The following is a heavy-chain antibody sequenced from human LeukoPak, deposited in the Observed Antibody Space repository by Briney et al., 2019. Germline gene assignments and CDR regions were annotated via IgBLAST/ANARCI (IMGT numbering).Heavy chain of an antibody. D-gene: IGHD6-19*01. Sequence: SETLSLTCTVSGCSISSYYWSWIRQPAGKGLEWIGRMYTSGSTNYNPSLKSRVTMSVDTSKNQFSLKRSSVTAADTAVYYCARDGVDSSGSTRHEYYFDYGGQGTLVTVSS. CDR2: MYTSGST. CDR3: ARDGVDSSGSTRHEYYFDY. CDR1: GCSISSYY. J-gene: IGHJ4*02. V-gene: IGHV4-4*07.